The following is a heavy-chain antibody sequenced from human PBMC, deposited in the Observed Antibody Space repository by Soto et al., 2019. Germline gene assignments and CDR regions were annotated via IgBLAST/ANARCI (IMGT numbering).Heavy chain of an antibody. CDR1: GYIYLNYD. J-gene: IGHJ4*02. Sequence: QVQLVQSGAEVKKSGASVKVSCRTSGYIYLNYDITWVRQAPGQGLEWMGWISAHTGNTNYAQSLQGRLIMTTDTSTGTAYMELRSLRSDDTAVYYCAANEAGATPVDSWGQGTLVTVSS. V-gene: IGHV1-18*01. CDR3: AANEAGATPVDS. CDR2: ISAHTGNT. D-gene: IGHD6-13*01.